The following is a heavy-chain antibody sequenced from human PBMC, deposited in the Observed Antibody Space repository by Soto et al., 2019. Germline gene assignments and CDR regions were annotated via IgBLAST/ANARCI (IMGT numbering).Heavy chain of an antibody. Sequence: QVQLVQSGAQVKKPGASVKVSCKASGYTFDNYALHWVRQAPGRRLEWMGWIHAGNGYTKYSQSLQGRVTITRDTSASTVHSVLSSLRSEDTAVYSCARVQYSGYDFKLAFDIWGQGTMVTVSS. CDR3: ARVQYSGYDFKLAFDI. V-gene: IGHV1-3*01. J-gene: IGHJ3*02. CDR2: IHAGNGYT. CDR1: GYTFDNYA. D-gene: IGHD5-12*01.